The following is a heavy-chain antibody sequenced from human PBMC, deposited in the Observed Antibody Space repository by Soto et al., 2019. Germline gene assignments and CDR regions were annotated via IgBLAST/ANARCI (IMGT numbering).Heavy chain of an antibody. J-gene: IGHJ5*02. V-gene: IGHV1-2*02. CDR2: ISPKSGGS. D-gene: IGHD7-27*01. CDR1: GYTFINYY. Sequence: ASVKVSCKASGYTFINYYMHWVRQAPGQGFEWMGRISPKSGGSNYAQKFQGRVSMTWDTSPKTAYLELSSLMSEDTAVYYCARGRKSGAPGRWFDPWGQGTLVTVSS. CDR3: ARGRKSGAPGRWFDP.